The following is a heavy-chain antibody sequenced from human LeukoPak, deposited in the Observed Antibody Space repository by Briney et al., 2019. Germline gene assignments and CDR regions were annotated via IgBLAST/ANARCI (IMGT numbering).Heavy chain of an antibody. D-gene: IGHD3-22*01. CDR3: ARDRNRYYYDSSGYYY. CDR1: GYTFTGYY. CDR2: INPNSGGT. Sequence: ASVKVSCKASGYTFTGYYMHWVRQAPGQGLEWMGWINPNSGGTNYAQKFQGRVTMTRDTSISTAYMELSRLRSDDTAVYYCARDRNRYYYDSSGYYYWGQGTLVTVSS. J-gene: IGHJ4*02. V-gene: IGHV1-2*02.